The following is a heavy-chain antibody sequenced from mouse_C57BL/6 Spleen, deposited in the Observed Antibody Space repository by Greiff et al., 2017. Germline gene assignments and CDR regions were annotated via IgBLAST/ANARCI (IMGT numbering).Heavy chain of an antibody. CDR3: ARGDYEGYFDY. CDR1: GYTFTSYW. V-gene: IGHV1-69*01. D-gene: IGHD1-1*01. Sequence: VKLQQPGAELVMPGASVKLSCKASGYTFTSYWMHWVKQRPGQGLEWIGEIDPSDSYTNYNQKFKGKSTLTVDKSSSTAYMQLSSLTSEDSAVYYCARGDYEGYFDYWGQGTTLTVSS. J-gene: IGHJ2*01. CDR2: IDPSDSYT.